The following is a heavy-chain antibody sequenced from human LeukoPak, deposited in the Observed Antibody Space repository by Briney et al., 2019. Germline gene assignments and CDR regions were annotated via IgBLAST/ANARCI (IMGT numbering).Heavy chain of an antibody. CDR2: ISRSGSTI. V-gene: IGHV3-11*01. D-gene: IGHD4-17*01. Sequence: GGSLRLSCAASGFTFNDYYMNWIRQAPGKGLEWVSYISRSGSTIYYTDSVKGRFTISRDNAKNSLYLQMSSLRAEDTAVYYCARGLQQLLPVTTIRRNYHYYGMDVWGQGTTVTVSS. J-gene: IGHJ6*02. CDR1: GFTFNDYY. CDR3: ARGLQQLLPVTTIRRNYHYYGMDV.